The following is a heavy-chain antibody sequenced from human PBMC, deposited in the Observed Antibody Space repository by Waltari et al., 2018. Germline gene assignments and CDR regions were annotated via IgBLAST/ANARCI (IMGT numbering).Heavy chain of an antibody. CDR2: ISWKSDNR. CDR3: AKGHSGSYGLKD. Sequence: EVQLVESGGGLVQPGRSLRLSCAVSGFNFDDYAMHGVRQAPGKGLEWVSGISWKSDNRGYADSVKGRFTISRDNAKNSLYLQMNSLRPEDTALYYCAKGHSGSYGLKDWGQGTLVTVSS. J-gene: IGHJ4*02. CDR1: GFNFDDYA. D-gene: IGHD1-26*01. V-gene: IGHV3-9*01.